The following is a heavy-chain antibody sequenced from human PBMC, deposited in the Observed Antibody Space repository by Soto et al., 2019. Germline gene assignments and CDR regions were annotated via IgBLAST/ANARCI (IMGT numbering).Heavy chain of an antibody. CDR2: ISANNDHT. V-gene: IGHV1-18*01. J-gene: IGHJ4*02. Sequence: QVQLVQSGAEVKKPGASVKVSCKASGYTLNTYGITWVRQAPGQGLEWMGWISANNDHTNYPQKLQGRVTMTTDTTTSTAYIELRSPTPADTSVYYYARGTHFDYWCQGTLVTVSS. CDR3: ARGTHFDY. CDR1: GYTLNTYG.